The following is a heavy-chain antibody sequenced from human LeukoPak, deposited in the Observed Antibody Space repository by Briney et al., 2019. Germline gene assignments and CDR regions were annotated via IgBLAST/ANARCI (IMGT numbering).Heavy chain of an antibody. D-gene: IGHD2-15*01. Sequence: ASVKVYCKASGYTFTSYGISWVRQAPGQGLEWMGWISAYNGNTNYAQKLQGRVTMTTDTSTSTAYMELRSLRSDDTAVYYCARDSGWFPNTGRFDPWGQGTLVTVSS. CDR2: ISAYNGNT. CDR1: GYTFTSYG. CDR3: ARDSGWFPNTGRFDP. J-gene: IGHJ5*02. V-gene: IGHV1-18*01.